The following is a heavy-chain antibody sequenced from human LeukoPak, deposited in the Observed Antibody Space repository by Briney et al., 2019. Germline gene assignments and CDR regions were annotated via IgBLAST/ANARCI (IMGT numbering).Heavy chain of an antibody. CDR1: RFTFTDHR. D-gene: IGHD3-22*01. Sequence: GESLRLSCPAHRFTFTDHRMDWVRQAQGKGREWIGRSRNMGRGYITVFAAAVTGRLTISRDEPKNSLSLQMNSRKTEDTAVYYCTTICYYETGGYYPDHWGQGTLVTVSS. CDR3: TTICYYETGGYYPDH. V-gene: IGHV3-72*01. CDR2: SRNMGRGYIT. J-gene: IGHJ4*02.